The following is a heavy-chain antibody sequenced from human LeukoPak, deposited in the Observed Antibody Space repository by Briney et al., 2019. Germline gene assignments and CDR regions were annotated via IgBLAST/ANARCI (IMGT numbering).Heavy chain of an antibody. J-gene: IGHJ4*02. D-gene: IGHD3-22*01. CDR1: GGSISSGGYY. Sequence: SETLPLTCTVSGGSISSGGYYWSWIRQHPGKGLEWIGYIYYSGSTYYNPSLKSRVTISVDTSKNQFSLKLSSVTAADTAVYYCARDRGGYDSSGYYYNYFDYWGQGTLVTVSS. CDR2: IYYSGST. V-gene: IGHV4-31*03. CDR3: ARDRGGYDSSGYYYNYFDY.